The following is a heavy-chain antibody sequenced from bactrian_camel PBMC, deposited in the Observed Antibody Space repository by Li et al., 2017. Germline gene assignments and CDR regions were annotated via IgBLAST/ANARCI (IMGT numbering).Heavy chain of an antibody. V-gene: IGHV3S1*01. J-gene: IGHJ4*01. Sequence: QLVESGGGLVQPGGSLRLSCVLSGFVFSSYGLSWVRQAPGKGVEWISTINPGGDNKAYADSVKGRFAISRDNAKNTLDLQLNTLKTEDTAMYYCARHHPAGRWSLSAWGQGTQVTVS. CDR2: INPGGDNK. D-gene: IGHD2*01. CDR3: ARHHPAGRWSLSA. CDR1: GFVFSSYG.